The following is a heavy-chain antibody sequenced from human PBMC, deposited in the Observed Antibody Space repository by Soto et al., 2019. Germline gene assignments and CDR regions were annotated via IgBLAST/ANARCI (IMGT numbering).Heavy chain of an antibody. CDR2: IYYSGST. Sequence: PSETLSLTCTVSGDSISSGGYYWSWIRQHPGKGLEWIGYIYYSGSTSYNPSLKSRVTISVDTSRNQFSLKLSSVTAADTAVYYCAREGGSYSSYFDYWGQGTLVTVSS. CDR1: GDSISSGGYY. CDR3: AREGGSYSSYFDY. D-gene: IGHD2-15*01. J-gene: IGHJ4*02. V-gene: IGHV4-31*03.